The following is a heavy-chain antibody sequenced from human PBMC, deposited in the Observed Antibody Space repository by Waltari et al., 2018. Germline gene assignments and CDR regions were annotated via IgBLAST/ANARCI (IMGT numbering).Heavy chain of an antibody. Sequence: QVQLVQSGAEVKKPGASVKVSCKASGYTFTGYYMHWVRQAPGQGLEWMGRINPNSGGTNYAQKFQGRVTMTRDTSISTAYMELSRLRSDDTAVYYCAREVDYGDYYYGMDVWGQGTTVTVSS. V-gene: IGHV1-2*06. J-gene: IGHJ6*02. CDR2: INPNSGGT. D-gene: IGHD4-17*01. CDR1: GYTFTGYY. CDR3: AREVDYGDYYYGMDV.